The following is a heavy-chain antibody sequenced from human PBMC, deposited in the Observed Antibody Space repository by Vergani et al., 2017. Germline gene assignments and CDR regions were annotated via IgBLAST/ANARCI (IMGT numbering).Heavy chain of an antibody. J-gene: IGHJ6*02. D-gene: IGHD1-1*01. V-gene: IGHV5-10-1*01. Sequence: EVQLVQSGAEVKKPGESLRISCKGSGYSFTSYWISWVRQMPGKGLEWMGRIDPSDSYTNYSPSFQGHVTISADKSISTAYLQWSSLKASDTAMYYCARLRALEDYYYGMDVWGQGTTVTVSS. CDR2: IDPSDSYT. CDR3: ARLRALEDYYYGMDV. CDR1: GYSFTSYW.